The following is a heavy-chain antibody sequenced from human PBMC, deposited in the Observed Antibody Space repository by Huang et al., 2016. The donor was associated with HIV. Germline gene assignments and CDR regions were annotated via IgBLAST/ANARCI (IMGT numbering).Heavy chain of an antibody. J-gene: IGHJ3*01. CDR2: ISPIFDTV. V-gene: IGHV1-69*13. Sequence: QVQLVQSGAEVKKPGSSVKVSCKASGGTFGSYDISWVRQAPGQGLEWMGGISPIFDTVNEAQKFQGRVRITADASTSTAYMELTSLRSEDTAVYYCARDLTGTRAAAAGIRGDAFDVWGQGTLVTVSS. CDR3: ARDLTGTRAAAAGIRGDAFDV. CDR1: GGTFGSYD. D-gene: IGHD6-13*01.